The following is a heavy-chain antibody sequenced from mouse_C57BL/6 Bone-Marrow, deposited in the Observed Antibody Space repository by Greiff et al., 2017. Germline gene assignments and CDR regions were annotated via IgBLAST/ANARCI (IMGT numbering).Heavy chain of an antibody. CDR1: GYTFTDYE. CDR3: TRRDYAPMDY. Sequence: VKLLESGAELVRPGASVTLSCKASGYTFTDYEMHWVKQTPVHGLEWIGAIDPETGGTAYNQKFKGKAILTADKSSSTAYMELRSLTSEDSAVYYCTRRDYAPMDYWGQGTSVTVSS. CDR2: IDPETGGT. J-gene: IGHJ4*01. V-gene: IGHV1-15*01. D-gene: IGHD1-1*01.